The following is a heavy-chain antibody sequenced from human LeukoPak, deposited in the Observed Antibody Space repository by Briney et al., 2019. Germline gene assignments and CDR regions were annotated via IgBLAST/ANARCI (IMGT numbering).Heavy chain of an antibody. Sequence: SETLSLTCTVSGGSIGSYYWSWIRQPPGKGLEWIGCIYYSGSTNYNPSLKSRVTISVDTSKNQFSLKLSSVTAADTAVYYCARADRSSSGGIFDYWGQGTLVTVSS. CDR3: ARADRSSSGGIFDY. D-gene: IGHD6-19*01. J-gene: IGHJ4*02. CDR1: GGSIGSYY. V-gene: IGHV4-59*01. CDR2: IYYSGST.